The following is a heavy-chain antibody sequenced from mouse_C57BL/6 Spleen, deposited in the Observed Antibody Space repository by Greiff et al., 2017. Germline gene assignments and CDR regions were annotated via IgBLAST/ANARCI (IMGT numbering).Heavy chain of an antibody. Sequence: VQLQQSGTVLARPGASVKMSCKTSGYTFTSYWMHWVKQRPGQGLEWIGAIYPGNSDTSYNQKFKGKAKLTAVTSASTAYMELSSLTNEDSAVYYWTRGLYYGNSWYFDVWGTGTTVTVSS. CDR1: GYTFTSYW. D-gene: IGHD2-1*01. V-gene: IGHV1-5*01. J-gene: IGHJ1*03. CDR2: IYPGNSDT. CDR3: TRGLYYGNSWYFDV.